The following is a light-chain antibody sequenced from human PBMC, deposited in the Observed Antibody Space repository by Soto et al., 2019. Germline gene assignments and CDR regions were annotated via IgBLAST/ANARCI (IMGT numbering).Light chain of an antibody. Sequence: DIQMTQSPSTLSGSVGDRVTITCRASQTISSWLAWYQQKPGKAPKLLIYKASTLKSGVPSRFSRSGSGTEFTLTISSLQPDDFATYYCQHYNCYSEACGQGTKVELQ. CDR3: QHYNCYSEA. CDR2: KAS. V-gene: IGKV1-5*03. J-gene: IGKJ1*01. CDR1: QTISSW.